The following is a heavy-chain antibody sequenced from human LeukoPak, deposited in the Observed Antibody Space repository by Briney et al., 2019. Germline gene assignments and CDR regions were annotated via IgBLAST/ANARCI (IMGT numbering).Heavy chain of an antibody. V-gene: IGHV1-46*01. CDR1: GYTFTSYY. J-gene: IGHJ5*02. CDR2: INPSGGST. D-gene: IGHD2-21*02. Sequence: ASVKVSCKASGYTFTSYYMHWVRQAPGQGLEWMGIINPSGGSTSYAQKFQGRVTMTRDTSTSTVYMELSSLRSEDTAVYYCARGGRDGGRQPLRRDCCFNWFDHWGQGTLVTVSS. CDR3: ARGGRDGGRQPLRRDCCFNWFDH.